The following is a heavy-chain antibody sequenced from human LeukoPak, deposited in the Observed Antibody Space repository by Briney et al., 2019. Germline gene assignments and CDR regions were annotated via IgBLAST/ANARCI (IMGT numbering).Heavy chain of an antibody. V-gene: IGHV3-30-3*01. J-gene: IGHJ3*02. Sequence: PGGSLRLSCAASGFTFSNYVMHWVRQAPGKGLEWVAVISYDGSNKYYADSVKGRLTISRDSSKNTLYLQMSSLRAEDTALYYCARDHDYESSGYYFDAFDIWGQGTMVTVSS. CDR2: ISYDGSNK. D-gene: IGHD3-22*01. CDR3: ARDHDYESSGYYFDAFDI. CDR1: GFTFSNYV.